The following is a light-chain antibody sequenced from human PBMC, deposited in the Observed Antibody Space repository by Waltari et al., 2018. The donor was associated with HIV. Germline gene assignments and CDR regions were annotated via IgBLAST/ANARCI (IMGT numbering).Light chain of an antibody. CDR3: HHYNDNFGA. CDR2: GAS. CDR1: QDIGSW. Sequence: DIQMTQSPSTLSASVGDRVAITCRASQDIGSWLAWFQQMPGKAPNLLIYGASSLQSGVPSRFSGSGSGTEFTLTISSLQPDDFATYYCHHYNDNFGAFGQGTKVEIK. J-gene: IGKJ1*01. V-gene: IGKV1-5*03.